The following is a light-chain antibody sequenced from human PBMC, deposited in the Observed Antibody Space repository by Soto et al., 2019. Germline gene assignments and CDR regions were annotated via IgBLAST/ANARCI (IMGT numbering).Light chain of an antibody. V-gene: IGKV1-5*03. Sequence: DIQMTQSPSTLSASVGDRVTITCRASQNVNVFLAWYQQKPGKAPKLLIQKASTLETGVPSRLSGSGSGTDFALTISGPQPDDFATYYCQQYNTYSWTFGQGTKVDNK. CDR2: KAS. CDR3: QQYNTYSWT. J-gene: IGKJ1*01. CDR1: QNVNVF.